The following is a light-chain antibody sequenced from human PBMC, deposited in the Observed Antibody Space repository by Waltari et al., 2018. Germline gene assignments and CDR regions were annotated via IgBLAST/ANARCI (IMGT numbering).Light chain of an antibody. V-gene: IGLV2-23*02. CDR2: EVL. CDR1: SSDVGFYNL. J-gene: IGLJ3*02. CDR3: CSYAGRNIWV. Sequence: QSALTQPASVSGSPGQSITIPCTGTSSDVGFYNLVFWYPQHPHKAPTLLVYEVLERPSGVSTRFSGSKSGNTASLTISGRQAEDEADYYCCSYAGRNIWVFGGGTKVTVL.